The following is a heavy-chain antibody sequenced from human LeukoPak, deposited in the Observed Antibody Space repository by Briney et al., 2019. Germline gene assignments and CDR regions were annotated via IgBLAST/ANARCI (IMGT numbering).Heavy chain of an antibody. D-gene: IGHD3-10*01. CDR1: GGSISSSKT. V-gene: IGHV4-4*02. CDR3: ARKRITRPFDY. CDR2: INHSGST. Sequence: SGTLSLTCAVSGGSISSSKTWSWVRQPPGKGLEWIGEINHSGSTNYNPSLKSRVTISVDTSKNQFSLKLSSVTAADTAVYYCARKRITRPFDYWGQGTLVTVSS. J-gene: IGHJ4*02.